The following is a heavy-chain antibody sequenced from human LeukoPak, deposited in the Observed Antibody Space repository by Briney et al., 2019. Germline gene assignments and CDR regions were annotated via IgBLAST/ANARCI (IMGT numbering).Heavy chain of an antibody. D-gene: IGHD6-6*01. V-gene: IGHV4-34*01. CDR3: ARAARPSAFYWFDP. J-gene: IGHJ5*02. CDR2: INHSGST. Sequence: SETLSLTCAVYGGSFSGYYWSWIRRPPGKGLEWIGEINHSGSTNYNPSLKSRVTISVDTSKNQFSLKLSSVTAADTAVYYCARAARPSAFYWFDPWGQGTLVTVSS. CDR1: GGSFSGYY.